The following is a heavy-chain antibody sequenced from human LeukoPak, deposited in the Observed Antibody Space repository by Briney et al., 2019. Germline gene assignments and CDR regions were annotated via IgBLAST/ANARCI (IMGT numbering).Heavy chain of an antibody. CDR1: GFTFSTYS. D-gene: IGHD2-21*02. CDR2: ISYDGSNK. J-gene: IGHJ4*02. Sequence: GGSLRLSCAASGFTFSTYSMNWVRQAPGKGLEWVAVISYDGSNKYYADSVKGRFTISRDNSKNTLYLQMNSLRAEDTAVYYCAKDVTERGSFDYWGQGTLVTVSS. V-gene: IGHV3-30*18. CDR3: AKDVTERGSFDY.